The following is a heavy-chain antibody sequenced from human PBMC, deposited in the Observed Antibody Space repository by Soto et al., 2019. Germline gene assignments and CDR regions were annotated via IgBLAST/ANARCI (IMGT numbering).Heavy chain of an antibody. V-gene: IGHV3-30*18. D-gene: IGHD6-13*01. Sequence: PGGSLRLSCAASGFTFSSYGMHWVRQAPGKGLEWVAVISYDGSNKYYADSVKGRFTISRDNSKNTLYLQMNSLRAEDTAVYYCAKDTKLWAAAGDFDYWGQGTLVTVSS. CDR2: ISYDGSNK. CDR3: AKDTKLWAAAGDFDY. CDR1: GFTFSSYG. J-gene: IGHJ4*02.